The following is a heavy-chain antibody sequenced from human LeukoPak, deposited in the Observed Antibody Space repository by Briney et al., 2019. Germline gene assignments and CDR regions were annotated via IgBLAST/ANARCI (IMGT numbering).Heavy chain of an antibody. Sequence: PSETLSLTCTVSGGSISSYYWSWIRQPPGKGLEWIGYIYYSGSTNYNPSLKSRVTISVDTSKNQFSLKLSSVTAADTAVYYCARMNDLVDYWGQGTLVTVSS. D-gene: IGHD2-15*01. CDR1: GGSISSYY. V-gene: IGHV4-59*12. CDR3: ARMNDLVDY. CDR2: IYYSGST. J-gene: IGHJ4*02.